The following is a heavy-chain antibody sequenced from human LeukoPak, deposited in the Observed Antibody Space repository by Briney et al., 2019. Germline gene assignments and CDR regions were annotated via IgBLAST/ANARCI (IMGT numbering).Heavy chain of an antibody. CDR2: IFPGDSDT. CDR1: GYSFTSYW. D-gene: IGHD2-21*02. CDR3: ARNLEACGGDCYDY. J-gene: IGHJ4*02. Sequence: GESLKISCKGSGYSFTSYWIGWVRQMPGKGLGWLGIIFPGDSDTRYSPSFQGQVTISADNSISTAYLQWSSLKASDSAMYYCARNLEACGGDCYDYWGQGTLVTVSS. V-gene: IGHV5-51*01.